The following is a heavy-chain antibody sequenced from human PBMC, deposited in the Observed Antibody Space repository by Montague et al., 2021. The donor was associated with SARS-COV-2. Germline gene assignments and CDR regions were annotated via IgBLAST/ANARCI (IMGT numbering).Heavy chain of an antibody. Sequence: SETLSLTCAVYGGSFSDYHWSWIRQPPGGGLGWIGRINHGGSTKYNPSLKSRVTISIDTSKNQFSLKLSSVTAADTAVYYCARGTPGYWGQGTLVTVSS. CDR1: GGSFSDYH. J-gene: IGHJ4*02. D-gene: IGHD2-2*03. V-gene: IGHV4-34*01. CDR3: ARGTPGY. CDR2: INHGGST.